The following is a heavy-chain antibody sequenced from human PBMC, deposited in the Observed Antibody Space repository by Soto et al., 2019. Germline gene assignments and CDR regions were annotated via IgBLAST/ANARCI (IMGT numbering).Heavy chain of an antibody. CDR2: IYYSGGT. CDR3: ARLAYSYYYDSSGLYNWFEP. CDR1: GGSISSGGYY. J-gene: IGHJ5*02. V-gene: IGHV4-31*03. D-gene: IGHD3-22*01. Sequence: QVQLQESGPRLVKPSQTLSLTCTVSGGSISSGGYYWSWIRQHPGKGLEWIGYIYYSGGTYYNPSLKSRVTISVDPSKYQFSLKLSSVTAAATAVYYCARLAYSYYYDSSGLYNWFEPWGQGTLVTVSS.